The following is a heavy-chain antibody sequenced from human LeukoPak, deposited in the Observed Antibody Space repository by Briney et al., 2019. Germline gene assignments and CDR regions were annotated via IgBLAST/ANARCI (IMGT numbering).Heavy chain of an antibody. CDR2: ISGSGGST. CDR3: AKDGLVWFGELS. Sequence: GGSLRLSCAASRFTFNTYAMSWVRQAPGKGLEWVSAISGSGGSTYYADSVKGRFTISRDNSKNKLYLQMNSLRAEDTAVYYCAKDGLVWFGELSWGQGTLVTVSS. J-gene: IGHJ4*02. CDR1: RFTFNTYA. D-gene: IGHD3-10*01. V-gene: IGHV3-23*01.